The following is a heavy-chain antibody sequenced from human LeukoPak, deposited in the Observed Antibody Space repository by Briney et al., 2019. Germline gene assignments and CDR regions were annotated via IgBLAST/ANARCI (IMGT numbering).Heavy chain of an antibody. V-gene: IGHV1-69*06. CDR1: GGTFSSYA. D-gene: IGHD6-19*01. CDR2: IIPIFGTA. J-gene: IGHJ4*02. Sequence: SVKVSCKASGGTFSSYAISWVRQAPGQGLERMGGIIPIFGTANYAQKFQGRVTITADKSTSTAYMELSSLRSEDTAVYYRARGDVSSGWYAYWGQGTLVTVSS. CDR3: ARGDVSSGWYAY.